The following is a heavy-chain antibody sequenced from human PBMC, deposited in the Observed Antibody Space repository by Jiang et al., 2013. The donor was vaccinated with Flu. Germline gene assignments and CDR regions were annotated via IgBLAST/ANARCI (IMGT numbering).Heavy chain of an antibody. CDR1: GYTFSHYF. D-gene: IGHD5-24*01. V-gene: IGHV1-46*01. J-gene: IGHJ4*02. CDR3: AREDGYNAGDDY. CDR2: IYPSSGTT. Sequence: GAEVKKPGASVKVSCKASGYTFSHYFLHWVRQAPGQGLEWMGRIYPSSGTTSYAQKFQGRVTMTRDTSTSTVYMELSSLRSEDTAVYYCAREDGYNAGDDYWGQGTLVTVSS.